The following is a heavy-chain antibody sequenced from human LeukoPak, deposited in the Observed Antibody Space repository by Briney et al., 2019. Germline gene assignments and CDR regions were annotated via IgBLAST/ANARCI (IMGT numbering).Heavy chain of an antibody. CDR1: GFTLSSYA. Sequence: PGGSLRLSCAASGFTLSSYAMSWVRQAPGKGLEWVSAISGSGGSTYYADSVKGRFTISRDNSKNTLYLQMNSLRAEDTAVYYCAKHGPDYDFWSGLDYWGQGTLVTVSS. CDR2: ISGSGGST. V-gene: IGHV3-23*01. D-gene: IGHD3-3*01. J-gene: IGHJ4*02. CDR3: AKHGPDYDFWSGLDY.